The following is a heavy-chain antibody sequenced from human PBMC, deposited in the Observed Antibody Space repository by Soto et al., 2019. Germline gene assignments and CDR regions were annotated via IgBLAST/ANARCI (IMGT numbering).Heavy chain of an antibody. Sequence: EVQLVESGGGLVQPGGSLRLSCAASGFTFSSYWMTWVRQAPGKGLEWVAKINQDGSERYYVDSVKGRFTISRDNAKNSLFLHMSSLRVEDTAAYFCARDEWQLGPGSWWGQGTLVTVSS. V-gene: IGHV3-7*03. J-gene: IGHJ4*02. CDR1: GFTFSSYW. CDR2: INQDGSER. CDR3: ARDEWQLGPGSW. D-gene: IGHD3-3*01.